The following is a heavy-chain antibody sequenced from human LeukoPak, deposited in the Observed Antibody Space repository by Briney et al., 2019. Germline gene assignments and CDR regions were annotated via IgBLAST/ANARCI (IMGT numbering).Heavy chain of an antibody. CDR2: IWYDGSNK. J-gene: IGHJ4*02. V-gene: IGHV3-33*01. CDR3: ARAGQVGIQLWSTSAFDY. CDR1: GFTFSSYG. Sequence: GGSLRLSCAASGFTFSSYGMHWVRQAPGKGLEGVAVIWYDGSNKYYADSVKGRFTISRDNSKNTLYLQMNSLRAEDTAVYYCARAGQVGIQLWSTSAFDYWGQGTLVTVSS. D-gene: IGHD5-18*01.